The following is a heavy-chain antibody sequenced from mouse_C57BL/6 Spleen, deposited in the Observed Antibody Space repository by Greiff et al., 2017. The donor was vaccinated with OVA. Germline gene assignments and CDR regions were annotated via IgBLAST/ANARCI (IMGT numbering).Heavy chain of an antibody. Sequence: VQLQQPGAELVMPGASVKLSCKASGYTFTSYWMHWVKQRPGQGLEWIGAIDPSDSYTNYNQKFKGKSTLTVDKSSSTAYMQLSSLTSEDSAVYYCARAGYYFYDWGQGTTLTVSS. CDR1: GYTFTSYW. J-gene: IGHJ2*01. CDR2: IDPSDSYT. V-gene: IGHV1-69*01. CDR3: ARAGYYFYD. D-gene: IGHD3-3*01.